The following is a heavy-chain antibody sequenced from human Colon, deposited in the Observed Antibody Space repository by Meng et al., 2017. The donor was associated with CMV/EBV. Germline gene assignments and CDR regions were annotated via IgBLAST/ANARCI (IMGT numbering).Heavy chain of an antibody. J-gene: IGHJ4*02. V-gene: IGHV1-2*02. CDR2: INPITGGT. Sequence: QVLLVQSGAEVKKPGASVKVSCKASGYTFTGYFMYWVRQAPGQGLEWLGVINPITGGTNYAQKFQGRVTMTRDTSTTTDTSTTTVYMELRSLRSDDTAIYYCATELSRGGYWGQGTLVTASS. CDR3: ATELSRGGY. CDR1: GYTFTGYF.